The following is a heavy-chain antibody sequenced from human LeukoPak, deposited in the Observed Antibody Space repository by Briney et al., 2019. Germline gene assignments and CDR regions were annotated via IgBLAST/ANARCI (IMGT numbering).Heavy chain of an antibody. V-gene: IGHV4-39*01. CDR1: GASISTQSSSYY. Sequence: SETLSLTCIVSGASISTQSSSYYWGWVRQPPGKGLAWIGSLFYGGNTYYNPSLKSRVTISVDTSRNQFSLKLTSVTAADTAVYYCARLGSGSRWSWNYFDYWGQGTLVTVSS. CDR3: ARLGSGSRWSWNYFDY. J-gene: IGHJ4*02. D-gene: IGHD6-13*01. CDR2: LFYGGNT.